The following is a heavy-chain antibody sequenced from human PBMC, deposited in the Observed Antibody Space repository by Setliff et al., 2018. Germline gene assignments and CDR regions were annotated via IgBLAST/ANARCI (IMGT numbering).Heavy chain of an antibody. D-gene: IGHD3-10*01. J-gene: IGHJ6*03. CDR2: IIPMFGT. CDR3: AGGQPLVRKYYYYMDV. CDR1: GGTFSSYV. Sequence: SVKVSCKASGGTFSSYVISWVREAPGQGLEWMGGIIPMFGTNYAQKFQGRVTITADESTSTAYMELSSRGSEDTAVYYCAGGQPLVRKYYYYMDVWGKGTTVTVSS. V-gene: IGHV1-69*13.